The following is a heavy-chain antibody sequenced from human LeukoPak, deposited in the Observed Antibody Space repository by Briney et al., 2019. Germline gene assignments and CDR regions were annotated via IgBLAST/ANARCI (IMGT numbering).Heavy chain of an antibody. CDR2: ISYDGSNK. Sequence: PGGSLRLSCAASGFTFSSYAMHWVRQAPGKGLEWVAVISYDGSNKYYADSVKGRFTISRDNSKNTLYLQMNSLRAEGTAMYYCARSTGEGNYYYYMDVWGKGTTVTVSS. CDR3: ARSTGEGNYYYYMDV. J-gene: IGHJ6*03. V-gene: IGHV3-30-3*01. D-gene: IGHD7-27*01. CDR1: GFTFSSYA.